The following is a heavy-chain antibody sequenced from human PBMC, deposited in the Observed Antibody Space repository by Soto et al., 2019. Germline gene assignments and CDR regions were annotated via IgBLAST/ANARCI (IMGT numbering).Heavy chain of an antibody. CDR2: ISAYNGNT. V-gene: IGHV1-18*01. CDR3: ARHSPPFLYGSGPWDV. J-gene: IGHJ6*02. Sequence: ASVKVSCTASGYTFTSYGISWVRQAPGQGLEWMGWISAYNGNTNYAQKLQGRVTMTTDTSTSTAYMELRSLRSDDTAVYYCARHSPPFLYGSGPWDVWGQGTTVTVSS. CDR1: GYTFTSYG. D-gene: IGHD3-10*01.